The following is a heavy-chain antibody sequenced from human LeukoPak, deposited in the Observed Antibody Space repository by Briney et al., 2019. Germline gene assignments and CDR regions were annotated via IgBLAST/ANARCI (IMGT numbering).Heavy chain of an antibody. D-gene: IGHD1-26*01. J-gene: IGHJ4*02. V-gene: IGHV1-18*01. CDR2: ISAYNGNT. CDR3: ARDGSYSHDY. Sequence: ASVKVSCKASGYSFSNYAMNWVRQAPGQGLEWMGWISAYNGNTNYAQKLQGRVTMTTDTSTSTAYMEVRSLRSVDTAVYYCARDGSYSHDYWGQGTLVTVSS. CDR1: GYSFSNYA.